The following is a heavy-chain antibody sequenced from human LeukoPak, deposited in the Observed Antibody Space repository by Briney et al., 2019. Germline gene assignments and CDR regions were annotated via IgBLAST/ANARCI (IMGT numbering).Heavy chain of an antibody. Sequence: GGSLRLSCAASGFTFSSYATHWVRQAPGKGLEYVSAISSNGGSTYYANSVKGRFTISRDNSKNTLYLQMGSLRAEDMAVYYCARAGVNGYDFPVDSWGQGTLVTVSS. D-gene: IGHD5-12*01. J-gene: IGHJ4*02. CDR2: ISSNGGST. V-gene: IGHV3-64*01. CDR1: GFTFSSYA. CDR3: ARAGVNGYDFPVDS.